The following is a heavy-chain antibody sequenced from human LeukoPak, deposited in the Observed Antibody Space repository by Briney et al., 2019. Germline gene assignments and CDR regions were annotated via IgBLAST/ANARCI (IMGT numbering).Heavy chain of an antibody. J-gene: IGHJ6*03. CDR3: ARGIAARPASFNYYYYMDV. CDR2: IYTSGST. Sequence: PSETLSLTCTVSGGSISSYYWSWIRQPAGKGLEWIGRIYTSGSTNYNPSLKSRVTMSVDTSTNQFSLKPSSVTAADTAVYYCARGIAARPASFNYYYYMDVWGKGTTVTVSS. D-gene: IGHD6-6*01. V-gene: IGHV4-4*07. CDR1: GGSISSYY.